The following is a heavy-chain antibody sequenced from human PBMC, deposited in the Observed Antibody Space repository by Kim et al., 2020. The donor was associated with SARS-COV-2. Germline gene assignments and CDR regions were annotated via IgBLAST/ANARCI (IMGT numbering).Heavy chain of an antibody. Sequence: SETLSLTCTVSGGSISSYYWSWIRQPPGKGLEWIGYIYYSGSTNYNPSLKSRVTISVDTSKNQFSLKLSSVTAADTAVYYCARLLDGYNYQYYFDYWGQGTLVTVSS. D-gene: IGHD5-12*01. CDR2: IYYSGST. V-gene: IGHV4-59*08. CDR3: ARLLDGYNYQYYFDY. J-gene: IGHJ4*02. CDR1: GGSISSYY.